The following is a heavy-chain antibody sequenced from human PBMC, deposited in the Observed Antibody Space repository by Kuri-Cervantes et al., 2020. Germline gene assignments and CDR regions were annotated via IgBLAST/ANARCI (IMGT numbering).Heavy chain of an antibody. V-gene: IGHV3-9*01. CDR3: ASWFGELPVDY. CDR1: GFTFDDYA. Sequence: SLKISCAASGFTFDDYAMHWVRQAPGRGLEWVSGISWNSGSIGYADSVKGRFTISRDNAKNSLYLQMNSLRAEDTALYYCASWFGELPVDYWGQGTLVTVSS. CDR2: ISWNSGSI. J-gene: IGHJ4*02. D-gene: IGHD3-10*01.